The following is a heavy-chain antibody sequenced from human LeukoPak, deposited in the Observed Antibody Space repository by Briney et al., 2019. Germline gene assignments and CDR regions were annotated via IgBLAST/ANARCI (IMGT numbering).Heavy chain of an antibody. V-gene: IGHV1-69*13. CDR3: ARDVYDILTGYYNRWAPYYYGMDV. D-gene: IGHD3-9*01. J-gene: IGHJ6*02. CDR1: GGTFSSYA. CDR2: IIPIFGTA. Sequence: GASVKVSCKASGGTFSSYAISWVRQAPGQGLEWMGGIIPIFGTANYAQKFQGRVTITADESTSTAYMELSSLRSEDTAVYYCARDVYDILTGYYNRWAPYYYGMDVWGQGTTVTVSS.